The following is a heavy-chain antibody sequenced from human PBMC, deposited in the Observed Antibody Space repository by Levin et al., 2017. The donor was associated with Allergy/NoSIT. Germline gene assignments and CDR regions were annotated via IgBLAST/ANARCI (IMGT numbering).Heavy chain of an antibody. V-gene: IGHV4-39*01. Sequence: GSLRLSCTVSGASITNTDYYWAWIRQPPGKGLQWIGSVYYTGSAYSDPSLKSRVIISIDTSKNQFSLNVTSVTAADTATYYCATHTVIAVFGEFYFDNWGQGTLVTASS. D-gene: IGHD3-22*01. CDR1: GASITNTDYY. CDR3: ATHTVIAVFGEFYFDN. J-gene: IGHJ4*02. CDR2: VYYTGSA.